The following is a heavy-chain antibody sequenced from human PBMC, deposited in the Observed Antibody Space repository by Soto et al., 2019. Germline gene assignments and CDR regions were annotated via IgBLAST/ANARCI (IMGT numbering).Heavy chain of an antibody. V-gene: IGHV3-30*18. Sequence: GGSLTLSCVGSGLTFSSYGMHWVRKAPGKGLECAAVISDTGSSHYYAASVEGRFTISRENSKNTLSLHMDRLRVEDTAVYYCAKDRGGDCPDNSCYFGADYWGQGTPVTVSS. D-gene: IGHD2-2*01. J-gene: IGHJ4*02. CDR3: AKDRGGDCPDNSCYFGADY. CDR2: ISDTGSSH. CDR1: GLTFSSYG.